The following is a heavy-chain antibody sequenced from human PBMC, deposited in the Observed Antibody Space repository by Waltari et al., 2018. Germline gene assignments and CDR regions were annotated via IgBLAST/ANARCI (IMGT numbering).Heavy chain of an antibody. CDR3: ARGPRDKWLGRYSGEYFHH. J-gene: IGHJ1*01. CDR2: NSLKDVT. CDR1: GASLRDYF. D-gene: IGHD6-19*01. V-gene: IGHV4-34*02. Sequence: QVQLQQWGATLLKPSATLSLTCAVYGASLRDYFWTWIRKSPGKGLEWIGENSLKDVTYYNPSLESRVSVHLDTSKNQFDLRLESVTAADTAIYYCARGPRDKWLGRYSGEYFHHWGPGTLVSVSA.